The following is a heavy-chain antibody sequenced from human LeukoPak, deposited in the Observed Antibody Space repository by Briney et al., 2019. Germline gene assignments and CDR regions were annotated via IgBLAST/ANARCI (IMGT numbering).Heavy chain of an antibody. D-gene: IGHD2-15*01. CDR3: AASWVVAADNWFDP. CDR2: IYSGGST. CDR1: GFPISDNY. Sequence: PGGSLRLSCVVSGFPISDNYMSWVRQAPGKGLDWVSVIYSGGSTYYADSLKGRFTISKDNSKNTVWLQMNSLRAEDTAVYYCAASWVVAADNWFDPWGQGTLVTVSS. V-gene: IGHV3-53*01. J-gene: IGHJ5*02.